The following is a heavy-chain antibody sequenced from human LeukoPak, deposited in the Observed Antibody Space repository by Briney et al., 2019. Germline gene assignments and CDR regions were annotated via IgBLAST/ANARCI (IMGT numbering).Heavy chain of an antibody. CDR3: ARDSFERYSSGEMRGYDC. V-gene: IGHV1-46*01. D-gene: IGHD6-19*01. Sequence: ASVKVSCKASGYTFTSYYMHWVRQAPGQGLEWMGIINPSGGSTSYAQKFQGRVTMTRDTSTSTVYMELSSLRSEDTAVYYCARDSFERYSSGEMRGYDCWGQGTLVTVSP. J-gene: IGHJ4*02. CDR2: INPSGGST. CDR1: GYTFTSYY.